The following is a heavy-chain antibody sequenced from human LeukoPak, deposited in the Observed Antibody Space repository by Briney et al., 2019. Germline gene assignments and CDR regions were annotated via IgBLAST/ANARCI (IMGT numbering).Heavy chain of an antibody. CDR3: ARAGVIVVPAAIGY. Sequence: ASVKVSCKASGYTFTGYYMHWVRQAPGQGLEWMGWINPNSGGTNYAQKFQDRVTMTRDTSISTAYMELSRLRSDDTAVYYCARAGVIVVPAAIGYWGQGTLVTVSS. V-gene: IGHV1-2*02. CDR2: INPNSGGT. J-gene: IGHJ4*02. D-gene: IGHD2-2*02. CDR1: GYTFTGYY.